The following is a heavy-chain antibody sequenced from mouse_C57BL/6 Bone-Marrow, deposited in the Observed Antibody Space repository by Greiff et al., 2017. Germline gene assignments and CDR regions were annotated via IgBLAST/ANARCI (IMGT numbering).Heavy chain of an antibody. CDR3: ARDGDYGDFDY. V-gene: IGHV1-54*01. CDR2: INPGSGGT. CDR1: GYAFTNYL. D-gene: IGHD1-1*01. Sequence: VQLQQSGAELVRPGPSVKVSCKASGYAFTNYLIEWVKQRPGQGLEWIGVINPGSGGTNYNEKFKGKATLTADKSSSTAYMQLSSLTSEDSAVYCCARDGDYGDFDYWGQGTTLPVSS. J-gene: IGHJ2*01.